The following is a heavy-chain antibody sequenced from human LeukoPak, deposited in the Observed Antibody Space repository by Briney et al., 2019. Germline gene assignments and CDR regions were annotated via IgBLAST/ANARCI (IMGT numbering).Heavy chain of an antibody. CDR3: AKSGPNYFHY. CDR1: AFTFSSYG. Sequence: EGSLRLSCVASAFTFSSYGMSWVRQAPGKGLEWVSTIGNSGGPTYYADSVKGRFTISRDNSKNTLYLQMNSLRAEDTAVYYCAKSGPNYFHYWGQGTLVTVSS. J-gene: IGHJ4*02. CDR2: IGNSGGPT. V-gene: IGHV3-23*01.